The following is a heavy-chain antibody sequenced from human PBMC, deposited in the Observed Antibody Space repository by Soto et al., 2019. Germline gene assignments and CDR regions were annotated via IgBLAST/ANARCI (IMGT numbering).Heavy chain of an antibody. CDR3: ACIFSGGYGYGFYYYGMDV. V-gene: IGHV4-39*01. J-gene: IGHJ6*02. CDR2: IYCSGST. Sequence: SETLSLTCTVSGGSISSSSYYWGWIRQPPGKGLEWIGSIYCSGSTYYNPSLKSRVTISVDTSKNQFSLKLSSVTAADTAVYYCACIFSGGYGYGFYYYGMDVWGQGTTVTVS. D-gene: IGHD5-18*01. CDR1: GGSISSSSYY.